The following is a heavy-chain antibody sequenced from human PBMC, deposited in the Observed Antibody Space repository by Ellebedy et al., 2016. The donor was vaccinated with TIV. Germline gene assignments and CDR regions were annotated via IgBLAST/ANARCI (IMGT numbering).Heavy chain of an antibody. V-gene: IGHV4-59*01. CDR2: IYYSGST. D-gene: IGHD3/OR15-3a*01. J-gene: IGHJ5*02. CDR3: ARELGFPFGPNTANWFDP. Sequence: SETLSLTCTVSGGSISSYYWSWIRQPPGKGLEWIGYIYYSGSTNYNPSLKSRVTISVDTSKNQFSLKLSSVTAADTAVYYCARELGFPFGPNTANWFDPWGQGTLVTVSS. CDR1: GGSISSYY.